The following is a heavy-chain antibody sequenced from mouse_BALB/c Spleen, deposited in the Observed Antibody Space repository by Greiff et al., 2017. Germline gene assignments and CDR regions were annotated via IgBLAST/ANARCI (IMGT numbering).Heavy chain of an antibody. CDR1: GFAFSSYD. J-gene: IGHJ1*01. CDR3: ARPPPYYYGSSPWYFDV. Sequence: EVKLMESGGGLVKPGGSLKLSCAASGFAFSSYDMSWVRQTPEKRLEWVAYSSSGGGSTYYPDTVKGRFTISRDNAKNTLYLQMSSLKSEDTAMYYCARPPPYYYGSSPWYFDVWGAGTTVTVSS. CDR2: SSSGGGST. V-gene: IGHV5-12-1*01. D-gene: IGHD1-1*01.